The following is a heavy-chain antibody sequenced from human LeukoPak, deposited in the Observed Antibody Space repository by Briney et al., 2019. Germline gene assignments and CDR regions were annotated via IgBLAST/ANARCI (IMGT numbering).Heavy chain of an antibody. V-gene: IGHV1-18*04. Sequence: ASVKVSCKASGYTFTSYGISWVRQAPGQGLEWMGWISAYNGNTNYAQKLQGRVTMTTDTSTSTAYMELRSLRSDDTAVYYCARSIAAPGTWWFDPWGQGTLVTVSS. D-gene: IGHD6-13*01. CDR1: GYTFTSYG. J-gene: IGHJ5*02. CDR3: ARSIAAPGTWWFDP. CDR2: ISAYNGNT.